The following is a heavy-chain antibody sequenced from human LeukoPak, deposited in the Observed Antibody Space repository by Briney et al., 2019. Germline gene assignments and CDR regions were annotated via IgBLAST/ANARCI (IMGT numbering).Heavy chain of an antibody. V-gene: IGHV1-69*13. CDR3: ASLGSGSSPIIDFDY. CDR2: IIPIFGTA. J-gene: IGHJ4*02. Sequence: GASVKVSCKASGGTFSSYAISWVRQAPGQGLEWMGGIIPIFGTANYAQKFQGRVTITADESTSTAYMELSSLTSEDTAIYYCASLGSGSSPIIDFDYWGQGTLVTVSS. CDR1: GGTFSSYA. D-gene: IGHD3-10*01.